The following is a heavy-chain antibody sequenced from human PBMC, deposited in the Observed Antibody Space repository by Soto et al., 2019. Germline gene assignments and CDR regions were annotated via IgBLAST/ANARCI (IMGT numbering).Heavy chain of an antibody. Sequence: SETLSLTCIVSGGPITSGDCCWSWLCPGKGLEWIAYTSYTGNTNYNPSLKSRATISVDTSKNQFSLRLTSVTAADTAIYYCTRRYNWNDNYFDPWGPGALVTVSS. CDR3: TRRYNWNDNYFDP. CDR2: TSYTGNT. V-gene: IGHV4-59*08. CDR1: GGPITSGD. D-gene: IGHD1-20*01. J-gene: IGHJ5*02.